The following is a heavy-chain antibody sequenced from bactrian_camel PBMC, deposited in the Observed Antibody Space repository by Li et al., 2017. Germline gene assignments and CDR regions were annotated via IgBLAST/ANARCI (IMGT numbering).Heavy chain of an antibody. CDR3: AAATVRTEGICYEYYSLTGLPQARSFAY. J-gene: IGHJ4*01. Sequence: VQLVESGGGSVQAGGSLRLSCVVSGSRYNRYCMGWFRQRQGNEREGVAATDADGSRHYADSLKGRFTISQDNTNNRLYLQMDNLKSEDTGKYYCAAATVRTEGICYEYYSLTGLPQARSFAYWGHGTQVTVS. V-gene: IGHV3S67*01. CDR2: TDADGSR. D-gene: IGHD2*01. CDR1: GSRYNRYC.